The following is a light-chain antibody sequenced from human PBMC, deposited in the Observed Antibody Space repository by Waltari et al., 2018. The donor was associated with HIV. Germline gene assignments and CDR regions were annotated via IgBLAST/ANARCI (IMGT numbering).Light chain of an antibody. J-gene: IGLJ1*01. Sequence: QSALTQPPSASGSPGQSVSISCTGASSDVGAFKYVSWYQQHPGKAPKLLIYDVTKRPSGVPDRFSGSKSGNTASLTVSGLQAEDEAHYYGSSYAGSSMSYAFGTGTKVTVL. CDR3: SSYAGSSMSYA. CDR2: DVT. V-gene: IGLV2-8*01. CDR1: SSDVGAFKY.